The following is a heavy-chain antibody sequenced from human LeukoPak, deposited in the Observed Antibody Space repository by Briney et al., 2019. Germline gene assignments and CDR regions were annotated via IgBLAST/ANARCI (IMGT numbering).Heavy chain of an antibody. CDR3: ARERGQSWFDP. Sequence: SETLSLTCTVSGDSISIYYWSWIRQPPGKGLEWIAYIRHGGSTEYNPSLKSRVTVSVDRSKNQFSLKLRSVTAADTAVYYCARERGQSWFDPWGQGTLVTVSS. CDR2: IRHGGST. CDR1: GDSISIYY. V-gene: IGHV4-59*12. J-gene: IGHJ5*02.